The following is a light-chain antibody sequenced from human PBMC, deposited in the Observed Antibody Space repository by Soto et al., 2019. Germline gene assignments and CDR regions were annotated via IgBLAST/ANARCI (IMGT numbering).Light chain of an antibody. V-gene: IGKV3-11*01. Sequence: EIVLAQSPATLSLSPGERATLSCRASQSVSIYLAWYQQKPGQAPRLLIYDASNSATGIPARFSGSGSGKDLTLTISSLEPEDFAVYYCQERSNWPPESTFGQATRLELK. CDR1: QSVSIY. J-gene: IGKJ5*01. CDR3: QERSNWPPEST. CDR2: DAS.